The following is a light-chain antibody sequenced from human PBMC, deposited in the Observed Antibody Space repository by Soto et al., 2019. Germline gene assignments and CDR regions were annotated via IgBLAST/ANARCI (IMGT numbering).Light chain of an antibody. CDR1: SSDVGDYNY. Sequence: QSALTQPASVSGSPGQSITISCTGTSSDVGDYNYVSWYQQHPGKAPKLMIYDISNRPSGVSNRFSGSKSGNTASLTISGLQAEDEADYYGSSYTTSSTSVVFGGGTKLTVL. CDR2: DIS. J-gene: IGLJ2*01. CDR3: SSYTTSSTSVV. V-gene: IGLV2-14*01.